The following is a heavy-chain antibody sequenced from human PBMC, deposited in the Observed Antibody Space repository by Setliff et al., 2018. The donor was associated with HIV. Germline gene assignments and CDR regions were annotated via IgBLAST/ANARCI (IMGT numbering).Heavy chain of an antibody. Sequence: SETLSLTCTVSGGSISSADYYWSWIRQHPGKGLEWMGYISYSGSTYCNPSLRSRLTLSVDTSKNQFSLTLSSVTAADTAVYYCARDEGAGPVDSWGRGTLVTVSS. CDR1: GGSISSADYY. D-gene: IGHD1-26*01. CDR3: ARDEGAGPVDS. V-gene: IGHV4-31*02. J-gene: IGHJ4*02. CDR2: ISYSGST.